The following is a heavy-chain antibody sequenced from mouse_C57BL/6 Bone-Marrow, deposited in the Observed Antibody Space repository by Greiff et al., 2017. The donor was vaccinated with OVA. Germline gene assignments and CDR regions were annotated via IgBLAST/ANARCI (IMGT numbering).Heavy chain of an antibody. CDR2: IYPGSGST. D-gene: IGHD3-2*02. CDR3: ARRELDSSGYDAMDY. Sequence: VQLQQPGAELVKPGASVKMSCKASGYTFTSYWITWVKQRPGQGLEWIGDIYPGSGSTNYNEKFKSKATLTVDTSSSTAYMQLSSLTSEDSAVYYCARRELDSSGYDAMDYWGQGTSVTVSS. J-gene: IGHJ4*01. CDR1: GYTFTSYW. V-gene: IGHV1-55*01.